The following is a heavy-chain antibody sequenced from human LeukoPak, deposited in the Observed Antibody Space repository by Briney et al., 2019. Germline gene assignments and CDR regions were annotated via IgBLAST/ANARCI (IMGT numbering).Heavy chain of an antibody. J-gene: IGHJ4*02. CDR1: GGSISNYY. CDR3: ARHIAVAAPVFDY. CDR2: FYYSGST. V-gene: IGHV4-59*01. D-gene: IGHD6-19*01. Sequence: SETLSLTCTVSGGSISNYYWSWIRQPPGKGLEWIGHFYYSGSTNYNPSLESRVTISVDTSKNQFSLKLSSVTAADTAVYYCARHIAVAAPVFDYWGRGTLVTVSS.